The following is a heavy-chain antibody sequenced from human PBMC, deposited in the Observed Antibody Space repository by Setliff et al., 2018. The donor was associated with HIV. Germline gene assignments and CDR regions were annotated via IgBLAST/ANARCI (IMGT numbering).Heavy chain of an antibody. V-gene: IGHV1-2*02. D-gene: IGHD3-22*01. Sequence: RASVTVSCKASGYTFTDYYIHWVRQALGQGLEWMGWINANSGGTNYAQNFQGRFTMTRDTSISTAYMDLSRLKSADTAVYDCARDPPDSRGTLFGYWGQGTLVTVSS. CDR2: INANSGGT. CDR3: ARDPPDSRGTLFGY. J-gene: IGHJ4*02. CDR1: GYTFTDYY.